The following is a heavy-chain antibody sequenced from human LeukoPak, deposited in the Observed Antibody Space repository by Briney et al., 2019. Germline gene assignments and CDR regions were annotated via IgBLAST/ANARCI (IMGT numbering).Heavy chain of an antibody. CDR3: ARGKGVYFAY. Sequence: SETLSLTCSLSGGSVSTFTYYWTWIRQPPGKGLEWIGYIYYSGSTKYNPSLKSRVTISVDTSKNHFSLNLSSVTAADTAVYYWARGKGVYFAYWGQGNLVTVSS. CDR1: GGSVSTFTYY. J-gene: IGHJ4*02. CDR2: IYYSGST. V-gene: IGHV4-61*03.